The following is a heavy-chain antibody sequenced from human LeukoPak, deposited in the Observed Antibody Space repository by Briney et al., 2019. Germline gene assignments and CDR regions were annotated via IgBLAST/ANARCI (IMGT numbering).Heavy chain of an antibody. CDR2: ISGSGGST. CDR3: AKDQDVVVIHSSLDY. CDR1: GFTFSSYA. V-gene: IGHV3-23*01. Sequence: GGSLRLSCAASGFTFSSYAMSWVRQASGKGLEWVSAISGSGGSTYYADSVKGRFTISRDNSKNTLYLQMNSLRAEDTAVYYCAKDQDVVVIHSSLDYWGQGTLVTVSS. J-gene: IGHJ4*02. D-gene: IGHD3-22*01.